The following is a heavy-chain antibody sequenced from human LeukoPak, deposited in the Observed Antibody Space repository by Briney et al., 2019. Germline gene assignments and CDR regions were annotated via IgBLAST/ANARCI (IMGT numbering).Heavy chain of an antibody. CDR2: ISGSGGST. V-gene: IGHV3-23*01. D-gene: IGHD3-22*01. CDR3: AKDIVVVPHGDY. CDR1: GFTFSSYA. J-gene: IGHJ4*02. Sequence: GGSLRLSCAASGFTFSSYAMSWVRQAPGKGLEWVSAISGSGGSTYYADSVKGRFTISRDNSKNTLYLQMNSLRADDTAVYYCAKDIVVVPHGDYWGQGTLVTVSS.